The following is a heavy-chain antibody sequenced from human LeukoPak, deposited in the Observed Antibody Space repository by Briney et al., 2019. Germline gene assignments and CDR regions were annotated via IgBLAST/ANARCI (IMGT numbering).Heavy chain of an antibody. Sequence: APVKVSCKASGYTFTNYYLHWVRQAPGQGFEWMGIINPGGGTTTYAQKFQGRVTMTRDTSTSTVYMELSSLRSEDTAVYYCARGGFTTMVRGVIITLDAFDIWGQGTMVTVSS. D-gene: IGHD3-10*01. J-gene: IGHJ3*02. CDR2: INPGGGTT. CDR1: GYTFTNYY. V-gene: IGHV1-46*01. CDR3: ARGGFTTMVRGVIITLDAFDI.